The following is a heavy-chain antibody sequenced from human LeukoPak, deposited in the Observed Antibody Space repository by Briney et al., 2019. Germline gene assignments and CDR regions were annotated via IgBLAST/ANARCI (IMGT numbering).Heavy chain of an antibody. Sequence: GGSLRLSCGASGFAFGNVSMSWVRQSPGKGLEWVANINEVGTKEDYVDSVRGRFTISRDNTKNTLYLQMNSLRAEDTALYYCATRESSMARTHWGQGTLVTVSS. CDR1: GFAFGNVS. CDR3: ATRESSMARTH. D-gene: IGHD3-10*01. CDR2: INEVGTKE. V-gene: IGHV3-7*01. J-gene: IGHJ4*02.